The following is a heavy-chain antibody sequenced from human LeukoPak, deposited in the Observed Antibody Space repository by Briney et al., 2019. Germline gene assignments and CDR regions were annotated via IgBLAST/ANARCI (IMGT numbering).Heavy chain of an antibody. CDR3: ARLKGLGTYYDYVRLPRHFDY. J-gene: IGHJ4*02. CDR2: INHSGST. CDR1: GGSFSGYY. Sequence: SEALSLTCAVYGGSFSGYYWSWIRQPPGKGLEWIGEINHSGSTNYNPSLKSRVTISVDTSKNQFSLKLSSVTAADTAVYYCARLKGLGTYYDYVRLPRHFDYWGQGTLVTVSS. V-gene: IGHV4-34*01. D-gene: IGHD3-16*01.